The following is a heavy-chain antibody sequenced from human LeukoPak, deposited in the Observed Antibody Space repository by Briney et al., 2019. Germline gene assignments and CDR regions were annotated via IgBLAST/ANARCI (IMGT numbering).Heavy chain of an antibody. V-gene: IGHV4-61*02. D-gene: IGHD4-17*01. J-gene: IGHJ4*02. CDR3: ARDSRDYGDYYFDY. CDR2: IYTSGST. Sequence: PSQTLSLTCTVSGGSISSGSYYWSWIRQPAGKGLEWTGRIYTSGSTNYNPSLKSRVTISVDTSKNQFSLKLSSVTAADTAVYYCARDSRDYGDYYFDYWGQGTLVTVSS. CDR1: GGSISSGSYY.